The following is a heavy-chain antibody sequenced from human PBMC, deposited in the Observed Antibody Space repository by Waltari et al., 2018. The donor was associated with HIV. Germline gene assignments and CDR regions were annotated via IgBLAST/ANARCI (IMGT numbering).Heavy chain of an antibody. J-gene: IGHJ5*01. D-gene: IGHD3-10*01. CDR3: ASARETMGVDFDS. CDR2: AIPMFGTA. V-gene: IGHV1-69*08. Sequence: QVQLVQSGAEVKKPGSSVKVSCKASGGAFVSHTFNWVRQAPGQGLEWMGRAIPMFGTANYARKFQGRVTTTADKSTTTAYMELNGLRIDDTAVYYCASARETMGVDFDSWGQGTPVTVS. CDR1: GGAFVSHT.